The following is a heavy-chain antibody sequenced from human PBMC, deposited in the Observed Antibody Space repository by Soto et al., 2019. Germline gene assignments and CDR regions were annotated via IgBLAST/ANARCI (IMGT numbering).Heavy chain of an antibody. CDR3: AREGYAYGLDF. V-gene: IGHV3-53*02. Sequence: EVQLVQTGGGLIKPGGSLSLSCAASGLSVSDKYMSWVRQAPGKGLEWVSLTYTGGNSYFADFVKGRFIVSRDISKNTLFLHMNSLAAEDTAVYYCAREGYAYGLDFSGQGSLVTVSS. CDR2: TYTGGNS. J-gene: IGHJ4*02. CDR1: GLSVSDKY. D-gene: IGHD3-10*01.